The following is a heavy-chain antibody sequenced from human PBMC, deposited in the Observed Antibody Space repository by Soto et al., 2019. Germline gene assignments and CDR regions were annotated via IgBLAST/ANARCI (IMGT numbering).Heavy chain of an antibody. Sequence: SATQSLNCAVSDGSISSGGHCCYWVLQPPGKGLVWIEYIYHSGSTNYNPSLENRLTMSIDTSNNQISLNLQPATTAETAMYYCAGIHHWHYHHYWCQGTRDTVPQ. D-gene: IGHD1-1*01. CDR3: AGIHHWHYHHY. CDR2: IYHSGST. CDR1: DGSISSGGHC. V-gene: IGHV4-30-2*02. J-gene: IGHJ4*02.